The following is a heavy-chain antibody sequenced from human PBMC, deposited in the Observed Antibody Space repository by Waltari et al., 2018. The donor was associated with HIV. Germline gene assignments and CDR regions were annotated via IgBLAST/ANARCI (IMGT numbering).Heavy chain of an antibody. CDR1: GYIFTSDG. D-gene: IGHD1-26*01. V-gene: IGHV1-18*01. J-gene: IGHJ4*02. Sequence: QVQLVQSGAEVKKPGASVKVSCRTSGYIFTSDGIGWGRQAPGQGLEWMGWISAYNGNTHYAQTFQGRVTMTRDTSTSTAYMELRSLASDDTAVYFCARGEQVDYYFDYWGQGTLVTVSS. CDR2: ISAYNGNT. CDR3: ARGEQVDYYFDY.